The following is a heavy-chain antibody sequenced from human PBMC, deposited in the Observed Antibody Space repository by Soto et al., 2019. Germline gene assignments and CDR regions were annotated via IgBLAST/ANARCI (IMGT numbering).Heavy chain of an antibody. Sequence: GGSLRLSCAASGFTFHSHTMRWVRQAPGKGLEWVSTISGSGSTYYADSVKGRFTISRDNFKNTLYLQMNSLRAEDTAVYYCARGYSYTQPVFDYWGLGTLVTVS. V-gene: IGHV3-23*01. CDR1: GFTFHSHT. J-gene: IGHJ4*02. CDR3: ARGYSYTQPVFDY. D-gene: IGHD5-18*01. CDR2: ISGSGST.